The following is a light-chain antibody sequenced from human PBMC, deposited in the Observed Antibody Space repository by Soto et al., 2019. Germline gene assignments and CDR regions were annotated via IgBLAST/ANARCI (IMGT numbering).Light chain of an antibody. CDR1: QTIGTY. CDR3: QQRSSGPWLT. V-gene: IGKV3-11*01. Sequence: EIVLTQSPATLSMSPGERATLSCRASQTIGTYLAWYQQKPGQAPRLLIYGASTKATGIPARFSGSGSGTDFTLTISSLEPEDFAVYYCQQRSSGPWLTFGGGTKVEIK. CDR2: GAS. J-gene: IGKJ4*01.